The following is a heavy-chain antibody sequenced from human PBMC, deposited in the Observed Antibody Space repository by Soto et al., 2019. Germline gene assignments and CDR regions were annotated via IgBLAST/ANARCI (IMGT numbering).Heavy chain of an antibody. CDR1: GYTFTSYY. CDR2: INPSCGST. V-gene: IGHV1-46*01. CDR3: ARDADDHVRGRVWLFPSYGMDV. J-gene: IGHJ6*02. D-gene: IGHD3-22*01. Sequence: ASVKVSCKASGYTFTSYYMHWVRQAPGQGLEWMGIINPSCGSTSYAQKFQGRVTMTRDTSTSTVYMELSSLRSEDTAVYYCARDADDHVRGRVWLFPSYGMDVWGQGTTVTSP.